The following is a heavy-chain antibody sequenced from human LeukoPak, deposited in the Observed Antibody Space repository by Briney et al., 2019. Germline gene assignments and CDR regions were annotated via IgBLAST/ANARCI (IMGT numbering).Heavy chain of an antibody. V-gene: IGHV3-48*01. CDR1: GFTFSRHR. J-gene: IGHJ4*02. D-gene: IGHD2-21*01. CDR2: ISTSSNTM. CDR3: ARHVIWKFHY. Sequence: PGGSLRLSSTASGFTFSRHRMNWVRQAPGKGLEWVSYISTSSNTMYYADSVKGRFTISRDNAKNSLYLQMDSLRAEDTAVYYCARHVIWKFHYWGQGTLATVSS.